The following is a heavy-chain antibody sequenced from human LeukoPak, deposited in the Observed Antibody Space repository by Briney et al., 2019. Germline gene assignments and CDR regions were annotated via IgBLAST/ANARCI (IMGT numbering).Heavy chain of an antibody. V-gene: IGHV1-69*06. J-gene: IGHJ6*04. CDR1: GGTFSSYA. CDR2: IIPIFGTA. CDR3: AKDRGGGSPGGGDV. Sequence: ASVKVSCKASGGTFSSYAISWVRQAPGQGLEWMGGIIPIFGTANYAQKFQGRVTITADKSTSTAYMELSSLRSEDTALYYCAKDRGGGSPGGGDVWGKGTTVTVSS. D-gene: IGHD2-15*01.